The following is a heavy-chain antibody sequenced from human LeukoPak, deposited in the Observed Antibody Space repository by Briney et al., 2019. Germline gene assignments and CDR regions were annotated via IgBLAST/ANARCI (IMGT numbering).Heavy chain of an antibody. Sequence: GGSLRLSCAASGFTFSSHSMNWVRQAPGKGLEWVSSISSGSSSIYYADSVKGRFTISRDNAKNSLYLQMNSLRAEDTAVYYCARVYGSGGYYKPYYYMGVWGKGTTVTVAS. CDR2: ISSGSSSI. V-gene: IGHV3-21*01. CDR1: GFTFSSHS. J-gene: IGHJ6*03. CDR3: ARVYGSGGYYKPYYYMGV. D-gene: IGHD3-10*01.